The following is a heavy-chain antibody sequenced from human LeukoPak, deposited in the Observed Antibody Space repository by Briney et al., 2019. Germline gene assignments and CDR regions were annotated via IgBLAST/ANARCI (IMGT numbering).Heavy chain of an antibody. D-gene: IGHD6-6*01. V-gene: IGHV3-74*01. J-gene: IGHJ4*02. CDR1: GFTFSDYW. CDR2: IKSDGGLT. Sequence: PGGSLRLSCAASGFTFSDYWMHWVRQAPGKGLVWVSRIKSDGGLTNYADSVKGRFTISRDNAKNTLYLQMSSLRVEDTAVYYCARGSPDSSSSVDFDYWGQGTLVTVSS. CDR3: ARGSPDSSSSVDFDY.